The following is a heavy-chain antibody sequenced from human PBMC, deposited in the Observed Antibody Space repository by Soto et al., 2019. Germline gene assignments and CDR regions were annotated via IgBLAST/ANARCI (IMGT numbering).Heavy chain of an antibody. J-gene: IGHJ5*02. CDR3: ARESLGAKGADH. CDR1: GDTFNSYV. Sequence: QVQLVQSGAEVKRPGSSVKVSCESSGDTFNSYVISWVRQAPGQGLEWMGGIIPIIGVTHYAQKFQGRVTMSALSSTGTAYMALTNLGFEDTSLYYCARESLGAKGADHWGQGTLVTVSS. CDR2: IIPIIGVT. V-gene: IGHV1-69*17. D-gene: IGHD3-16*01.